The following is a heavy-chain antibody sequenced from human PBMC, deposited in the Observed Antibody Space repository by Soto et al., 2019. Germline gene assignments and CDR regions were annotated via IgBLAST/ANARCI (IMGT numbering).Heavy chain of an antibody. J-gene: IGHJ5*02. CDR2: IYWDDDK. CDR1: GFSLTTRGVG. CDR3: AHIPNYYQYDWFDP. D-gene: IGHD3-16*01. V-gene: IGHV2-5*02. Sequence: QITLKESGPTLVKPTQTLTLTCTFSGFSLTTRGVGVGWIRQPPGKALECLALIYWDDDKRYSPSLQSRLSIAKDTSKNHVVLTMTNVYPVDTATYYCAHIPNYYQYDWFDPWGQGTLVSVSS.